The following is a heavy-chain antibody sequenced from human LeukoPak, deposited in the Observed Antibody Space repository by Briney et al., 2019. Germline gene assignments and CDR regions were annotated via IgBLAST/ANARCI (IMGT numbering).Heavy chain of an antibody. V-gene: IGHV4-59*12. CDR1: GGSISSYY. D-gene: IGHD2-2*01. CDR2: IYYSGST. Sequence: SETLSLTCTVSGGSISSYYWSWIRQPPGKGLEWIGYIYYSGSTNYNPSLKSRVTISVDTSKNQFSLKLSSVTAADTAVYYCAREGLVVPAARRWFDPWGQGTLVTVSS. J-gene: IGHJ5*02. CDR3: AREGLVVPAARRWFDP.